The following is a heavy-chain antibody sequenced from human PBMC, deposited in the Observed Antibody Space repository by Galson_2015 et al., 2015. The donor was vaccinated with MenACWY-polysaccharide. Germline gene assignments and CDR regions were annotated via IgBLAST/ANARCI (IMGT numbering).Heavy chain of an antibody. D-gene: IGHD1-26*01. V-gene: IGHV3-48*03. CDR2: ISTAGVTI. J-gene: IGHJ3*02. Sequence: SLRLSCAASGFTFSNYQMNWVRQAPVKGLEWISYISTAGVTIYYADSVRGRFTISRDNAMNSLYLQMNSLRAEDTAVYFCARDRGSYDALDMWGQGTMVAVSS. CDR3: ARDRGSYDALDM. CDR1: GFTFSNYQ.